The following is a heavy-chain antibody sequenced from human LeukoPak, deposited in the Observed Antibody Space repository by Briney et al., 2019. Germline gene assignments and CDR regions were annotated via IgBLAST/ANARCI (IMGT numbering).Heavy chain of an antibody. CDR1: GFTFSSYS. CDR3: ARDRYSSGWFLFDY. D-gene: IGHD6-19*01. Sequence: KPGGSPRLSCAASGFTFSSYSMNWVRQAPGKGLEWVSSISSSSSYIYYADSVKGRFTISRDNAKNSLYLQMNSLRAEDTAVYYCARDRYSSGWFLFDYWGQGTLVTVSS. V-gene: IGHV3-21*01. J-gene: IGHJ4*02. CDR2: ISSSSSYI.